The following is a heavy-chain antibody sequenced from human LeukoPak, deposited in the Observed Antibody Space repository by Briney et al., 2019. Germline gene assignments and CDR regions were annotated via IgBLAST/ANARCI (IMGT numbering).Heavy chain of an antibody. V-gene: IGHV1-18*01. CDR3: ARGDYTFDY. D-gene: IGHD4-17*01. CDR1: GYTFTSYD. J-gene: IGHJ4*02. CDR2: ISAYNGDT. Sequence: GASVKVSCKASGYTFTSYDFNWVRQAAGQGLEWMGWISAYNGDTNYAQKLQGRVTMTTDTSTSTAYMELRSLRSDDTAVYYCARGDYTFDYWGQGTLVTVSS.